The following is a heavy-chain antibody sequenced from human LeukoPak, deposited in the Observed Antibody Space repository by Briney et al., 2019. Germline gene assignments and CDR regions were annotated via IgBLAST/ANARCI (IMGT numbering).Heavy chain of an antibody. Sequence: GGSLRLSCAASGFSFSTYEMHWARQAPGKGLEWVSDISSGGTITYYADSVRGRFTTSRDNAKNLLYLQMHSLRAEDTAIYYCSLLAVASPQDYWGQGTLVTVSS. CDR3: SLLAVASPQDY. D-gene: IGHD6-19*01. CDR2: ISSGGTIT. V-gene: IGHV3-48*03. J-gene: IGHJ4*02. CDR1: GFSFSTYE.